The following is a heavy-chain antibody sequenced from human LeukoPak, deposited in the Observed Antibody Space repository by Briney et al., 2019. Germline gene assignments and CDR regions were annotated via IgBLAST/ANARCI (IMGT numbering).Heavy chain of an antibody. Sequence: SETLSLTCTVSGGSISTYYWSWIRQPPGKGLEWIGEINHSGSTNYNPSLKSRVTISVDTSKNQFSLKLSSVTAADTAVYYCASVNRGVRSTLNYYYYMDVWGKGTTVTISS. J-gene: IGHJ6*03. CDR1: GGSISTYY. V-gene: IGHV4-34*01. D-gene: IGHD3-10*01. CDR3: ASVNRGVRSTLNYYYYMDV. CDR2: INHSGST.